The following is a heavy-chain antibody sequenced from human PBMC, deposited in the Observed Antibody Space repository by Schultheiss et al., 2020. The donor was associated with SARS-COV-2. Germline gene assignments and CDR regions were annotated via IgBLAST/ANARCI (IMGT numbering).Heavy chain of an antibody. D-gene: IGHD6-13*01. CDR2: IYYSGST. J-gene: IGHJ5*02. CDR3: ARVGLAAAGKSNWFDP. V-gene: IGHV4-39*01. Sequence: GSLRLSCTVSGGSISSSSYYWGWIRQPPGKGLEWIGSIYYSGSTYYNPSLKSRVTISVDTSKNQFSLKLSSVTAADTAVYYCARVGLAAAGKSNWFDPWGQGTLVTVSS. CDR1: GGSISSSSYY.